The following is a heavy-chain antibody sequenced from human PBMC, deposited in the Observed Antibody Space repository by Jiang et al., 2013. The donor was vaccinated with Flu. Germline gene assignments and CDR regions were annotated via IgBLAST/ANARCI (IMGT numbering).Heavy chain of an antibody. V-gene: IGHV3-30*04. CDR1: GFTFSSYA. CDR2: ISYDGSNK. Sequence: VQLVESGGGVVQPGRSLRLSCAASGFTFSSYAMHWVRQAPGKGLEWVAVISYDGSNKYYADSVKGRFTISRDNSKNTLYLQMNSLRAEDTAVYYCAREPRPYSSGTYMDVWGQGTTVTVSS. D-gene: IGHD6-19*01. CDR3: AREPRPYSSGTYMDV. J-gene: IGHJ6*02.